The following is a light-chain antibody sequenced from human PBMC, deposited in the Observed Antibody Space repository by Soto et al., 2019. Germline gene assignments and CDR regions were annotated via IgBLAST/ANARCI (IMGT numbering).Light chain of an antibody. CDR2: AAS. V-gene: IGKV1-39*01. Sequence: DIQMTQSPSSLSASVGDRVTITCRASQRISSYLNWYQQKPGKAPKLLIYAASSLQSGVPSRFSGSGSGTDFTLTISRLQPEDFATYYCQQSYSTLTITFGQRTRLEIK. J-gene: IGKJ5*01. CDR1: QRISSY. CDR3: QQSYSTLTIT.